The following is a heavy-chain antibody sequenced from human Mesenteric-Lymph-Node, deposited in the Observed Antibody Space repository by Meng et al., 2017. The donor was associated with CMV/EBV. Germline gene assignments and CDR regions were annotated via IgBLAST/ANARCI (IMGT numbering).Heavy chain of an antibody. V-gene: IGHV4-39*07. D-gene: IGHD1-14*01. Sequence: SETLSLTCTVSGGSISSSSYYWGWIRQPPGKGLEWIGSIYYSGSTYYNPSLKSRVTISVATSKNQFSLKLSSVTAADTAVYYCARDSLDLKPFYYYYYGMDVWGQGTTVTVSS. CDR3: ARDSLDLKPFYYYYYGMDV. CDR2: IYYSGST. J-gene: IGHJ6*02. CDR1: GGSISSSSYY.